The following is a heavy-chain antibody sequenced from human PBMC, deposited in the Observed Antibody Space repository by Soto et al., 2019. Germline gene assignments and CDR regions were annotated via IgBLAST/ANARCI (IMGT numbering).Heavy chain of an antibody. CDR1: GGSFSGYY. CDR2: INDRGSI. Sequence: QVQLQQWGAGPLRPLETLSLTCGVSGGSFSGYYWAWIRQSPGKGLEWIGEINDRGSINYNPSLKGRVRISVDTSKKHYSLNLRSVTAADTAVYYCARESHDILTGPPWVWYFDLWGRGTLVTVSS. D-gene: IGHD3-9*01. V-gene: IGHV4-34*01. J-gene: IGHJ2*01. CDR3: ARESHDILTGPPWVWYFDL.